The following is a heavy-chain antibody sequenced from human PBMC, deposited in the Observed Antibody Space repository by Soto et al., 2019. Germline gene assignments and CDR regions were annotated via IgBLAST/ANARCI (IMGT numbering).Heavy chain of an antibody. CDR3: AAIVVGATRHSDVDH. D-gene: IGHD2-15*01. CDR1: GAPISSNDYF. Sequence: SETLSLTCIVSGAPISSNDYFWAWIRQPPGRGLEFIASMHASGGTYHASSLKSRATMSLDTSKDQFSLKLQSVTAADTGTYYCAAIVVGATRHSDVDHWGQGTLVTVSS. CDR2: MHASGGT. V-gene: IGHV4-39*01. J-gene: IGHJ4*02.